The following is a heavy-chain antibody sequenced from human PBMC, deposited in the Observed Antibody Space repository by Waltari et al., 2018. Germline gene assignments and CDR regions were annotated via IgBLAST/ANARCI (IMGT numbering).Heavy chain of an antibody. V-gene: IGHV1-69*01. Sequence: QVQLVQSGAEVKKPGSSVKVSCKASGGTFSSYAISWVRQAPGQGLEWMGGIIPIFGTANYAQKFQGRVTITADESTSTAYMELSSLRSEDTAVYYCASIFYQVGYSSGWFDYWGQGTLVTVST. D-gene: IGHD6-19*01. CDR3: ASIFYQVGYSSGWFDY. CDR2: IIPIFGTA. CDR1: GGTFSSYA. J-gene: IGHJ4*02.